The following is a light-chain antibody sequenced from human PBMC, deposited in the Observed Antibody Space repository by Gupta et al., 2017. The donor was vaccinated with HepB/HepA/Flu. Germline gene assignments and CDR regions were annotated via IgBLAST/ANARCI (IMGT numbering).Light chain of an antibody. J-gene: IGLJ2*01. V-gene: IGLV2-8*01. CDR3: SSYASSKGV. Sequence: QSALTQPPSASGSPGQSVTISCTGTSSDVGGYNYVSWYQQQPGKAPKLMIYGVSKRPSGVPDRSSGSKSGNKAYLTASGLQAEDEADDYCSSYASSKGVFGGGTKLTVL. CDR1: SSDVGGYNY. CDR2: GVS.